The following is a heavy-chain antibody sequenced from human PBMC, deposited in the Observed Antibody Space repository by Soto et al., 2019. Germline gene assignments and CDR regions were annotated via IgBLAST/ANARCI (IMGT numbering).Heavy chain of an antibody. CDR3: ARQAYDILTGYYPYYYYYGMDV. J-gene: IGHJ6*02. D-gene: IGHD3-9*01. CDR2: IYYSGST. V-gene: IGHV4-39*01. CDR1: GGSISSSSYY. Sequence: SETLSLTCTVSGGSISSSSYYWGWIRQPPGKGPEWIGSIYYSGSTYYNPSLKSRVTISVDTSKNQFSLKLSSVTAADTAVYYCARQAYDILTGYYPYYYYYGMDVWGQGTTVTVSS.